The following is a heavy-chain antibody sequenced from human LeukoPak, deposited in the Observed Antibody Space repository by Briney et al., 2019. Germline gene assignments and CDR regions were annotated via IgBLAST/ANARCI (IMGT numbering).Heavy chain of an antibody. CDR3: ARDGGSSWRGNWFDP. V-gene: IGHV3-74*01. D-gene: IGHD6-13*01. Sequence: GGSLRLSCAASGFTFSSYEMNWVRQGPGKGLVWVSRINTDGSSTSYADSVKGRFTISRDKNTLYLQMNSLRAEDTAVYYCARDGGSSWRGNWFDPWGQGTLVTVSS. CDR2: INTDGSST. CDR1: GFTFSSYE. J-gene: IGHJ5*02.